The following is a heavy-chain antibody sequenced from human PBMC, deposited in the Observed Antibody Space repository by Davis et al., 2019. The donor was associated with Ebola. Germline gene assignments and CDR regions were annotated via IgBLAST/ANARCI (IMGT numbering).Heavy chain of an antibody. CDR3: ARNTGGYSYGRFDY. Sequence: MPSETLSLTCTVSAGSISSYYWSWIRQPPGKGLEWIGYIYYSGSTNYNPSLKSRVTISVDTSKNQFSLKLSSVTAADTAVYYCARNTGGYSYGRFDYWGQGTLVTVSS. CDR1: AGSISSYY. J-gene: IGHJ4*02. D-gene: IGHD5-18*01. CDR2: IYYSGST. V-gene: IGHV4-59*08.